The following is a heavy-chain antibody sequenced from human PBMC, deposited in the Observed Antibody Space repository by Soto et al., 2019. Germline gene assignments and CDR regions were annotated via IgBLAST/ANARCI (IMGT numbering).Heavy chain of an antibody. V-gene: IGHV5-51*01. Sequence: GESLKISCKASGYSFTSYWISWLRQMPGKGLEWMGIIYPSDSDTRYSPSFQGQVTMSADKSISTAYLQWSSLKASDTAMYYCARHRSWRTSVYHYWGQGTLVTVSS. CDR1: GYSFTSYW. CDR3: ARHRSWRTSVYHY. J-gene: IGHJ4*02. CDR2: IYPSDSDT. D-gene: IGHD2-2*01.